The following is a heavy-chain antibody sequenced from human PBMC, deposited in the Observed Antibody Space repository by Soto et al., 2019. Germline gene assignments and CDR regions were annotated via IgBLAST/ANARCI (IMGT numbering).Heavy chain of an antibody. CDR1: GLTFTNYA. CDR3: AKDFGDIVVVVLAPYGMDV. Sequence: LRLSCAASGLTFTNYAMNWVRQAPGKGLEWVSVISGSGESTYYADSVKGRFTISRDNSKNTLYLQMNSLRAEDTAVYFCAKDFGDIVVVVLAPYGMDVWGLGTTVTVSP. V-gene: IGHV3-23*01. CDR2: ISGSGEST. D-gene: IGHD2-15*01. J-gene: IGHJ6*01.